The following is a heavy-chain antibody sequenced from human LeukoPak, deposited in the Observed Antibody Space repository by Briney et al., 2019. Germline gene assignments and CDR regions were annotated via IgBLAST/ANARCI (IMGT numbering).Heavy chain of an antibody. J-gene: IGHJ4*02. D-gene: IGHD6-19*01. CDR3: ATKQWLAPPPDS. Sequence: GGSLRLSCAASGFTFSKYWMLWVRQAPGKGLESVSRINTDGAVTTYADSVKGRFTVSRDNADNTMFLQMNSVRDEDTAVYYCATKQWLAPPPDSWGQGTPVTVSS. CDR2: INTDGAVT. V-gene: IGHV3-74*01. CDR1: GFTFSKYW.